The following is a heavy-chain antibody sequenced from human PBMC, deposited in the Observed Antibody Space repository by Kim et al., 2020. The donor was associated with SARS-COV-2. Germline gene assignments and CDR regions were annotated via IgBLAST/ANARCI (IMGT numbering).Heavy chain of an antibody. D-gene: IGHD6-6*01. CDR3: AMQSIEARAFDY. V-gene: IGHV4-39*01. J-gene: IGHJ4*02. Sequence: YYTPSLKSRVTISVDTSKNQFSLKLSSVTAADTAVYYCAMQSIEARAFDYWGQGTLVTVSS.